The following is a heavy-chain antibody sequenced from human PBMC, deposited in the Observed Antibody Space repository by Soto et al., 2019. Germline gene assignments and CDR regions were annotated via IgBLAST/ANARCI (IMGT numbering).Heavy chain of an antibody. CDR2: IIPIFGTA. CDR1: GGTFSSYA. V-gene: IGHV1-69*01. D-gene: IGHD3-3*01. Sequence: QVQLVQSGAEVKKPGSSVKVSCKASGGTFSSYAISWVRQAPGQGLEWMGGIIPIFGTANYAQKFQGKVTINADELTSKAQRELNSLKTEDHALYFRAGEQPFWSGSPTERFGKEVWGQGTTVTVSS. CDR3: AGEQPFWSGSPTERFGKEV. J-gene: IGHJ6*01.